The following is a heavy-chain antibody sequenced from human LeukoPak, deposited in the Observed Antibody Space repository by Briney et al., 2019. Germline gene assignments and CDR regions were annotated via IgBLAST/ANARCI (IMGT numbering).Heavy chain of an antibody. Sequence: GGSLRLSCAASGFTFSSYAMHWVRQAPGKGLEWVAVISYDGSNKYYADSVKGRFTISRDNSKNTLYLQMNSLSVEDTAVYFCARSPATGTTDFWGQGTLVTVSS. J-gene: IGHJ4*02. CDR3: ARSPATGTTDF. D-gene: IGHD1-7*01. CDR2: ISYDGSNK. CDR1: GFTFSSYA. V-gene: IGHV3-30-3*01.